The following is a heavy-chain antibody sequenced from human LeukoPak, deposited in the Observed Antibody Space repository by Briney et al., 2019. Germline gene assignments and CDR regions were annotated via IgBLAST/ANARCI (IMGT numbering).Heavy chain of an antibody. CDR2: MSYSGRT. J-gene: IGHJ4*02. Sequence: PSETLSLTCTVSGGSISISNYYWGWIRQPPGKGLEWIGSMSYSGRTYYNPSLKTRVTVSLDTSKNQFSLNLNSVTAADTAMYYCARVWGQLVLLPHFDYWGQGTLVTVSS. D-gene: IGHD6-13*01. V-gene: IGHV4-39*07. CDR1: GGSISISNYY. CDR3: ARVWGQLVLLPHFDY.